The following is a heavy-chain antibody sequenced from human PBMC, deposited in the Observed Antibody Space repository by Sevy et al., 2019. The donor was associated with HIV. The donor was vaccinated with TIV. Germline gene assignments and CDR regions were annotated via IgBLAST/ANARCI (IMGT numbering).Heavy chain of an antibody. Sequence: GESLRLSCAASGFTFSSYAMHWVRQAPGKGLEWVAVISYDGSNKYYADSVKGRFTISRDNSKNTLYLQMNSLRAEDTAVYYCARAYSSGWPNYYYYGMDVWGQGTTVTVS. J-gene: IGHJ6*02. CDR2: ISYDGSNK. V-gene: IGHV3-30*04. CDR1: GFTFSSYA. D-gene: IGHD6-19*01. CDR3: ARAYSSGWPNYYYYGMDV.